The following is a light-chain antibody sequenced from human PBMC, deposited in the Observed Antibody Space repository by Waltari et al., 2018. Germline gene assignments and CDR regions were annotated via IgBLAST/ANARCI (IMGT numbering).Light chain of an antibody. CDR1: TSNIGSNT. Sequence: QSVLTQPPSASGTPGQKITISCSGSTSNIGSNTVDWYRQLPGTAPKLLMYGNNLRPSWVPERFYGSKSGSSASLAIFGLQSEDDADYYCAAWDDSLKGVVFGGGTKVTVL. CDR3: AAWDDSLKGVV. J-gene: IGLJ2*01. CDR2: GNN. V-gene: IGLV1-44*01.